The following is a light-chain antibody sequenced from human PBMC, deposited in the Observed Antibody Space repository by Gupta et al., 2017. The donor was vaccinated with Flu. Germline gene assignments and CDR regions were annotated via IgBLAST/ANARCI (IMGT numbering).Light chain of an antibody. CDR1: QSLVHSDGNTY. CDR3: MQATHYPRT. V-gene: IGKV2-24*01. Sequence: VMTQTPLSSAVTLGQPASISCTSSQSLVHSDGNTYLSWFHQRPGQPPRLLIYKVSNRFSGVPDRFSGGGTGTXFTLKIXRVEAADVGIYYCMQATHYPRTFGXGTKVEIK. CDR2: KVS. J-gene: IGKJ1*01.